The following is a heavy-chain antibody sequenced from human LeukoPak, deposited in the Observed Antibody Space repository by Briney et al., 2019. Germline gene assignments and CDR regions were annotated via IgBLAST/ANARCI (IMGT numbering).Heavy chain of an antibody. J-gene: IGHJ4*02. CDR2: IYWNNDN. Sequence: EPGPTLVNPPQPRTLTCSFSRFSLTTSGVGVGWIRQSPGKALQWLALIYWNNDNRYSPSLKTRLTINKDTSKNQVVLTMTEMDPVDTATYYCAHYGDYRFMYYFDYWGQGTLVTVSS. D-gene: IGHD4-17*01. CDR3: AHYGDYRFMYYFDY. CDR1: RFSLTTSGVG. V-gene: IGHV2-5*01.